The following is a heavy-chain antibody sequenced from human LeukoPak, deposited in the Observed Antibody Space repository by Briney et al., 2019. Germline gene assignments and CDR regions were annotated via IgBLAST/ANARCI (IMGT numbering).Heavy chain of an antibody. CDR1: GDFISSYY. D-gene: IGHD4-23*01. CDR2: ISASGNT. CDR3: AREAYDGISRPFDY. V-gene: IGHV4-4*07. J-gene: IGHJ4*02. Sequence: PSETLSLTCNVSGDFISSYYWNWIRQPAGKGLEWIGRISASGNTYYHPSLKSRVTMSLDTSQSQFSLKLSSMTAADTAVYYCAREAYDGISRPFDYWGQGTLVTVSS.